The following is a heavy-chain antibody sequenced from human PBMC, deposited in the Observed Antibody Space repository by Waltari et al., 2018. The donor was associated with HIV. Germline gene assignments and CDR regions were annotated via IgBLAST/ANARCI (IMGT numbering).Heavy chain of an antibody. V-gene: IGHV3-73*02. CDR2: IRSRANNDAT. J-gene: IGHJ4*02. CDR3: TRQGSMFGEDY. D-gene: IGHD3-3*01. CDR1: GFAFSGSA. Sequence: EVQLVESGGGLVQPGESLKLSCAASGFAFSGSAIHWVRQASGRGLEWVAHIRSRANNDATAYAASVKGRFTISRDDSKNTAYLQMNSLKTEDTAVYYCTRQGSMFGEDYWGQGALVTVTS.